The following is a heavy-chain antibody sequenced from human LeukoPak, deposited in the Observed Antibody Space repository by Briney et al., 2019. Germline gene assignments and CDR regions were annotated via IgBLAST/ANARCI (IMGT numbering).Heavy chain of an antibody. D-gene: IGHD3-16*01. CDR1: GFTFSVYT. J-gene: IGHJ5*02. V-gene: IGHV3-48*01. Sequence: GGSLRLSCAASGFTFSVYTMNWVRQAPGKGPEWISYISGTGRKTYYADSVKGRFTISRDNARNSLFLQMKSLRVEDTAVYFSARDDPGVGDYEGAWFDPWGQGTLVTVSS. CDR3: ARDDPGVGDYEGAWFDP. CDR2: ISGTGRKT.